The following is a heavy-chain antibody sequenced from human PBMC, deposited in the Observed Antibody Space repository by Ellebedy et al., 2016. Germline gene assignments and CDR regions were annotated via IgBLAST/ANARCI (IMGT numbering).Heavy chain of an antibody. CDR3: AKCRHSTGCLLDS. Sequence: GESLKISCVVSGFSVSSNYLSWVRQAPGKGLEWVSVIYAGGSTFYADSVKGRFTISRDSSKDTLYLEMDSLRADDTAIYYCAKCRHSTGCLLDSWGQGTLVTVSS. CDR1: GFSVSSNY. J-gene: IGHJ4*02. CDR2: IYAGGST. D-gene: IGHD6-19*01. V-gene: IGHV3-66*01.